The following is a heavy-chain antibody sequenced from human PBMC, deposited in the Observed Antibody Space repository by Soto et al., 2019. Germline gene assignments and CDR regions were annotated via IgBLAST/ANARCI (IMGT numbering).Heavy chain of an antibody. Sequence: EVQLVESGGGLVQPGGSLRLSCAASGFTFSAYSMNWVRQAPGRGLEWISFISSSSTTIYYADSLKGRFTVSRDNANNSLYLQMNSLRDEDTAVYYCARDGRRYCSSTSCYDCWGQRTLVTVSS. CDR3: ARDGRRYCSSTSCYDC. CDR2: ISSSSTTI. V-gene: IGHV3-48*02. J-gene: IGHJ4*02. D-gene: IGHD2-2*01. CDR1: GFTFSAYS.